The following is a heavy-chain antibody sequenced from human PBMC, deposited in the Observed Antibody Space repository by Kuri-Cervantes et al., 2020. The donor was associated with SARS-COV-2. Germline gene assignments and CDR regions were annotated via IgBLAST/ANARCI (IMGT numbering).Heavy chain of an antibody. J-gene: IGHJ5*02. CDR1: GYTFTDYY. V-gene: IGHV1-46*01. CDR2: INPSGGST. CDR3: ARSSLGYCSGGSCSNWFDP. D-gene: IGHD2-15*01. Sequence: ASVKVSCKASGYTFTDYYLHWVRQAPGQGLEWMGIINPSGGSTSYAQKFQGRVTMTRDTSTSTVYMELSGLRSEDTAVYYCARSSLGYCSGGSCSNWFDPWGQGTLVTVSS.